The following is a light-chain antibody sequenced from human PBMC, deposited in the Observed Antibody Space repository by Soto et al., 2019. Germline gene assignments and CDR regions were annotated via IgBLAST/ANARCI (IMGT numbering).Light chain of an antibody. J-gene: IGKJ4*01. CDR1: QSISTW. CDR2: GAS. V-gene: IGKV1-5*01. CDR3: QQYNSYPLT. Sequence: DIQMTQSPSTLSASAGDRVTITCRASQSISTWLAWYQQKPGKAPKLLIYGASSLASGVPSRFSGSGSGTEFTLTISSLQPDDFATYYCQQYNSYPLTFGGGTKVDIK.